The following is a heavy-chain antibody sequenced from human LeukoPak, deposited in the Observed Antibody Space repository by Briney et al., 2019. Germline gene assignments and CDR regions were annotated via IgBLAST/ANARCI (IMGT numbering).Heavy chain of an antibody. CDR2: INSDGSST. CDR1: GFTFSSYW. J-gene: IGHJ3*02. V-gene: IGHV3-74*01. CDR3: HFSIAVAGTDAFDI. D-gene: IGHD6-19*01. Sequence: PGGSLRLSCAASGFTFSSYWMHWVRQAPGKGLVWVSRINSDGSSTSYADSVKGRFTISRDNAKNTLYLQMNSLRAEDTAVYYCHFSIAVAGTDAFDIWGQGTMVTVSS.